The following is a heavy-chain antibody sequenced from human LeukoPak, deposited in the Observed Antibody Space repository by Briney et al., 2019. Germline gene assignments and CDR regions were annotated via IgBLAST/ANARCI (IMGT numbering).Heavy chain of an antibody. CDR3: ARDRDYGHYYYGMDV. D-gene: IGHD4-17*01. CDR2: ISYDGSNK. J-gene: IGHJ6*02. V-gene: IGHV3-30*14. Sequence: PGGSLRLSCAASGFTFSSYAMHWVRQAPGKGLEWVAVISYDGSNKYYADSVKGRFTISRGNSKNTLYLQMNSLRAEDTAVYYCARDRDYGHYYYGMDVWGQGTTVTVSS. CDR1: GFTFSSYA.